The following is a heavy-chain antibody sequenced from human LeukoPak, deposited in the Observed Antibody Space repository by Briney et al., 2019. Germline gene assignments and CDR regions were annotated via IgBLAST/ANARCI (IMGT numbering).Heavy chain of an antibody. CDR3: ARASDIVVVPAAITDSGFDY. CDR2: IIPILGIA. D-gene: IGHD2-2*01. CDR1: GGTFSSYA. V-gene: IGHV1-69*04. Sequence: GSSVKVSCKASGGTFSSYAISWVRQAPGQGLEWMGRIIPILGIANYAQKFQGRVTITADKSTSTAYMELSSLRSEDTAVYYCARASDIVVVPAAITDSGFDYWGQGTLVTVSS. J-gene: IGHJ4*02.